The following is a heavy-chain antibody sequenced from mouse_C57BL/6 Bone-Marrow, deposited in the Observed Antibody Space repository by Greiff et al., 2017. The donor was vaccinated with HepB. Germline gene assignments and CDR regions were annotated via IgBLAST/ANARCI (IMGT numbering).Heavy chain of an antibody. V-gene: IGHV7-1*01. CDR3: ARDDYYSSSSWYFDV. CDR2: SRNKANDYKT. D-gene: IGHD1-1*01. Sequence: EVHLVESGGGLVQSGRSLRLSCATSGFTFSDFYMEWVRQAPGKGLEWIAASRNKANDYKTEYSATVKGRFNVSRDTSQSILYLQMNALRAEDTAIYYCARDDYYSSSSWYFDVWGTGTTVTVSS. CDR1: GFTFSDFY. J-gene: IGHJ1*03.